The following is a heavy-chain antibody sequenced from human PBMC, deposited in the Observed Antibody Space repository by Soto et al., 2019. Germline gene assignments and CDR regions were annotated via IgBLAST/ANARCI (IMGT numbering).Heavy chain of an antibody. CDR2: INPSGGST. CDR1: GYTFTSYY. D-gene: IGHD6-19*01. V-gene: IGHV1-46*01. J-gene: IGHJ6*02. Sequence: ASVKVSCKASGYTFTSYYMHWVRQAPGQGLEWMGIINPSGGSTSYAQKFQGRVTMTRDTSTSTVYMELSSLRSEDTAVYYCARALEASLHSSGWYLWTSSPMDVWGQGTTVTVSS. CDR3: ARALEASLHSSGWYLWTSSPMDV.